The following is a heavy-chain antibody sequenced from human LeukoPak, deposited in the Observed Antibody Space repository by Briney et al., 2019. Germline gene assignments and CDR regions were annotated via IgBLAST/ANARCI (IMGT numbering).Heavy chain of an antibody. CDR3: AKASDGFGELLGVL. CDR1: GFTFSNYA. V-gene: IGHV3-23*01. D-gene: IGHD3-10*01. J-gene: IGHJ4*02. CDR2: ISGDGDST. Sequence: GGSLRLSCLASGFTFSNYAMNWVRQAPGKGLEWVSAISGDGDSTYYADSVRGRFIISRDNSKNTLYLQMNSLRAEDTAVYYCAKASDGFGELLGVLWGQGTLVTVSS.